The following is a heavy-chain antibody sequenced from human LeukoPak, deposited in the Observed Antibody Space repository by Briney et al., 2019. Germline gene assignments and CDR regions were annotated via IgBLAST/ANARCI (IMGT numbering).Heavy chain of an antibody. J-gene: IGHJ4*02. CDR1: GGTFSSYA. CDR3: ARGWGYSSKYYFDY. D-gene: IGHD5-18*01. V-gene: IGHV1-69*13. CDR2: IIPIFGTA. Sequence: SVKVSCKASGGTFSSYAISWVRQAPGQWLELMGGIIPIFGTANYAQKFQGRVTITADESTSTAYMELSSLRSEDTAVYYCARGWGYSSKYYFDYWGQGTLVTVSS.